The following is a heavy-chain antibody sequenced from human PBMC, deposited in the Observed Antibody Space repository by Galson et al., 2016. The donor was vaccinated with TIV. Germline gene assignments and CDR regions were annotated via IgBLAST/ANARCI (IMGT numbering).Heavy chain of an antibody. CDR3: HVVLTSGDSYGLDV. J-gene: IGHJ6*02. CDR1: GGTFHKYT. V-gene: IGHV1-69*02. CDR2: IVPILGMT. D-gene: IGHD3-22*01. Sequence: SVKVSCKASGGTFHKYTISWVRQAPGQGLESMGRIVPILGMTNYAEKFQGRVTITADRSTSTAYMELSSLRSEDTAVYYSHVVLTSGDSYGLDVWGQGTTVTVSS.